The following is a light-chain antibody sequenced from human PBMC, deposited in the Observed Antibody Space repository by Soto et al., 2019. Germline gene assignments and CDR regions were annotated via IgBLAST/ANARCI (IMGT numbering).Light chain of an antibody. CDR1: SSDVGAYNY. V-gene: IGLV2-14*01. Sequence: QSVLTQPASVSGSPGQSITLSCTGTSSDVGAYNYVSWYQQHPGKAPKLMLYEVSNRPSGVSNRFSGFKSGNTASLTISGLQAEDEADYYCSSYTTTTTRVVFGGGTQLTVL. J-gene: IGLJ3*02. CDR3: SSYTTTTTRVV. CDR2: EVS.